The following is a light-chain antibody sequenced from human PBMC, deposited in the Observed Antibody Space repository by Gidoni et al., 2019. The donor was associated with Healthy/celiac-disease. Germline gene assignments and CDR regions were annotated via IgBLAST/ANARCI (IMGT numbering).Light chain of an antibody. Sequence: KVIPQSPATLSVSPGERATLPCRASQSVRNNLAWYQQKPGQAPRLLIYGASTRATGLPARFSGSGSGTEFTLTISSLQSEDFAVYYCQQYNSWPDTFGQGTKLEI. J-gene: IGKJ2*01. CDR1: QSVRNN. CDR3: QQYNSWPDT. V-gene: IGKV3-15*01. CDR2: GAS.